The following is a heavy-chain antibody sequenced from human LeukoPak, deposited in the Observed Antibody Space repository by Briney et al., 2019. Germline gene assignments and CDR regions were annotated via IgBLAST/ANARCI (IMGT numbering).Heavy chain of an antibody. CDR1: GGTFSSYA. J-gene: IGHJ5*02. Sequence: GASVKVSCKASGGTFSSYAISWVRQAPGQGLEWMGRIIPILGIANYAQKFQGRVTITADKSTSTAYMELSSLRSEDTAVYYCATGVPTTTAMAWYNWFDPWGQGTLVTVSS. CDR2: IIPILGIA. CDR3: ATGVPTTTAMAWYNWFDP. V-gene: IGHV1-69*04. D-gene: IGHD5-18*01.